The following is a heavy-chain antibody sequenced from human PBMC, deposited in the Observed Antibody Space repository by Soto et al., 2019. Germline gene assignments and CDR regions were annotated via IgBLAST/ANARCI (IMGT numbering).Heavy chain of an antibody. CDR1: GSRFSNYV. Sequence: QVQLVQSGAEVKTPGSSLKVSCKVSGSRFSNYVISWVRQAPGHGLEWLGRIIPIFNSTKYAQSFQGRVTITADKSTSHASVELSSLRSDDTAVYYCAKEGRGKKAGYNELLSLGYWGQGTLVTVSS. CDR2: IIPIFNST. D-gene: IGHD1-7*01. J-gene: IGHJ4*02. CDR3: AKEGRGKKAGYNELLSLGY. V-gene: IGHV1-69*06.